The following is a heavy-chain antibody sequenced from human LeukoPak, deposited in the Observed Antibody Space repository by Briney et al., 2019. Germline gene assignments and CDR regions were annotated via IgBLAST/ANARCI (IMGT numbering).Heavy chain of an antibody. CDR1: GGSISSYY. J-gene: IGHJ4*02. V-gene: IGHV4-59*01. CDR3: ARMGPRIAVAVPFDY. CDR2: IYYSGST. Sequence: SETLSLTCTVSGGSISSYYWSWIRQPPGKGLEWIGYIYYSGSTNYNPSLKSRVTISVDTSKNQSSLKLSSVTAADTAVYYCARMGPRIAVAVPFDYWGQGTLVTVSS. D-gene: IGHD6-19*01.